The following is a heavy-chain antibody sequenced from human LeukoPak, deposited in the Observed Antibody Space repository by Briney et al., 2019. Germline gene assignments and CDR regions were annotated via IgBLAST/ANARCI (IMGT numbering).Heavy chain of an antibody. Sequence: GGSLRLSCAASGFTFSSYSMNWVRQAPGKGLEWVSYISGASGSIYYADSVKGRFTISRDNSKNTLYLQMNGLRAEDTAVYYCTKGVIVVVPAARGFEYWGQGTRVTVSS. J-gene: IGHJ4*02. D-gene: IGHD2-2*01. CDR3: TKGVIVVVPAARGFEY. CDR2: ISGASGSI. CDR1: GFTFSSYS. V-gene: IGHV3-48*01.